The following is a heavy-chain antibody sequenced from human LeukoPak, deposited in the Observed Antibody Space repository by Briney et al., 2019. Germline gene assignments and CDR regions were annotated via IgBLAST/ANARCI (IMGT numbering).Heavy chain of an antibody. Sequence: GGSLRLSCAASGFTFSSYGMHWVRQAPGKGLEWVAVISYDGSNKYYADSVKGRFTISRDNSKNTLYLQMNSLRAEDTAVYYCAKAGADAFDIWGQGTMVTVSS. CDR1: GFTFSSYG. V-gene: IGHV3-30*18. CDR3: AKAGADAFDI. J-gene: IGHJ3*02. CDR2: ISYDGSNK. D-gene: IGHD1-26*01.